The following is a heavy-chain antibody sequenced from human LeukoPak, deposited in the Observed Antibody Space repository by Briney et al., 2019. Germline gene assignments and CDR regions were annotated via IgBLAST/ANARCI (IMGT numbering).Heavy chain of an antibody. V-gene: IGHV4-34*01. CDR3: TRMRSRSLGDY. D-gene: IGHD2-2*01. Sequence: SETLSLTCAVSGGSFSVHYRSWIRQPPGKGLEWIGEINQSGSTTYNPSLKSRVTLSVDTSKNQFSLTLSSVTAADTAVYYCTRMRSRSLGDYWGQGTLVTVSS. J-gene: IGHJ4*02. CDR1: GGSFSVHY. CDR2: INQSGST.